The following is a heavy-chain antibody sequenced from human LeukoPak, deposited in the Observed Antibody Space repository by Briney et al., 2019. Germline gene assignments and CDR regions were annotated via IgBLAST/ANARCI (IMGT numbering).Heavy chain of an antibody. V-gene: IGHV3-21*01. CDR2: ISSSSSYI. CDR3: AKDAACSSTSCPFDY. D-gene: IGHD2-2*01. CDR1: GFTFSSYS. Sequence: PGGSLRLSCAASGFTFSSYSMNWVRQAPGKGLEWVSSISSSSSYIYYADSVKGRFTISRDNAKNSLYLQMNSLRAEDTAVYYCAKDAACSSTSCPFDYWGQGTLVTVSS. J-gene: IGHJ4*02.